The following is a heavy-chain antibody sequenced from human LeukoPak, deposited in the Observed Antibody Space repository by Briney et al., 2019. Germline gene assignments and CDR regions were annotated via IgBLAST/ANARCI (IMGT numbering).Heavy chain of an antibody. CDR2: ISAYNGNT. J-gene: IGHJ4*02. Sequence: ASVKVSCKASGYTFTSYGISWVRQAPGQGLEWMGWISAYNGNTNYAQKLQGRVTMTTDISTTTAYMELRSLRSDDTAVYYCARDLGEDTTMIFFDYWGQGTLVTVSS. CDR3: ARDLGEDTTMIFFDY. D-gene: IGHD5-18*01. CDR1: GYTFTSYG. V-gene: IGHV1-18*01.